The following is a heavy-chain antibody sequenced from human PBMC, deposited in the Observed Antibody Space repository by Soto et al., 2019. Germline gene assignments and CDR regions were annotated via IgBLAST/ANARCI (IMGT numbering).Heavy chain of an antibody. Sequence: QLQLQESGPGLVKPSEALSLSCTVSGGSISSRSYYWGWIRQPPGKGLEWIGSISYSESAYYNPSLKSRVTLSVDTSKNQFSLKLSSVPAADTAVYYCARHRITIPMDVWGQGTTVTVSS. D-gene: IGHD3-10*01. CDR1: GGSISSRSYY. V-gene: IGHV4-39*01. J-gene: IGHJ6*02. CDR2: ISYSESA. CDR3: ARHRITIPMDV.